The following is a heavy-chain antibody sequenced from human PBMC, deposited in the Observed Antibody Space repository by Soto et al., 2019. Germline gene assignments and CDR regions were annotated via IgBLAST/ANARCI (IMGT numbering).Heavy chain of an antibody. CDR3: ASRRGDGYFEY. Sequence: GGSLRLSCAASGFTFSSYSMNWVRQAPGKGLVWVSSISSSSSYIYYADSVKGRFTISRDNAKNSLYLQMNSLRAEDTAVYYCASRRGDGYFEYWGQGTLVTVSS. V-gene: IGHV3-21*01. CDR2: ISSSSSYI. D-gene: IGHD2-21*01. J-gene: IGHJ4*02. CDR1: GFTFSSYS.